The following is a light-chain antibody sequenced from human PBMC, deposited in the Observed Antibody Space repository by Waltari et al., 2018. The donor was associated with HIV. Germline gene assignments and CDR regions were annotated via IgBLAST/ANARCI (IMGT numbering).Light chain of an antibody. CDR3: QQYGTSPRT. CDR2: GAS. V-gene: IGKV3-20*01. CDR1: QSVNSNY. Sequence: EIVLTQSPGTLSLSPEERATLSCRASQSVNSNYLAWYQQKPGQAPRLLIYGASSRATGIPNRFSGSGSGTDFTLTVSRLEPEDSAVYYCQQYGTSPRTFGRGTKVEI. J-gene: IGKJ1*01.